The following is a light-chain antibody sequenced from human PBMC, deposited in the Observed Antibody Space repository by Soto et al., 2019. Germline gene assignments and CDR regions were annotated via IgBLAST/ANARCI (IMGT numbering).Light chain of an antibody. CDR3: QHYNSYSEA. J-gene: IGKJ1*01. CDR1: QTISSW. V-gene: IGKV1-5*03. Sequence: DIQMTQSPSTLSGSVGDRVTITCRASQTISSWLAWYQQKPGKAPKLLIYKASTLKSGVPSRFSGSGSGTDFILTISSLQPDDFATYYCQHYNSYSEAFGQGTKV. CDR2: KAS.